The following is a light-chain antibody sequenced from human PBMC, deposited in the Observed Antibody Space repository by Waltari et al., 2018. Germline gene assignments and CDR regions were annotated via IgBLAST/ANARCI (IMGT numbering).Light chain of an antibody. Sequence: QSALTQPASVSGSPGQSITISCTGTSSDVGAYNYVSWYQQHPGKAPKLMIYEVSNRPSGVSNRFSGSKSGNTASLTISGLQAEDEADYYCTSFTTSTTHFFATGTKVTVL. CDR1: SSDVGAYNY. V-gene: IGLV2-14*01. J-gene: IGLJ1*01. CDR3: TSFTTSTTHF. CDR2: EVS.